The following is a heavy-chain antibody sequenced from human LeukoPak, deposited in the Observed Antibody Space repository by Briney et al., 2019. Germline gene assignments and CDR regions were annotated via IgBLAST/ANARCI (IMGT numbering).Heavy chain of an antibody. CDR1: GSTFSSYS. D-gene: IGHD2-15*01. CDR2: ISSSSSYI. V-gene: IGHV3-21*01. Sequence: PGGSLRLSCAASGSTFSSYSMNWVRQAPGKGLEWVSSISSSSSYIYYADSVKGRFTISRDNAKNSLYLQMNSLRAEDTAVYYCARQDCSGGSCYLDFWGQGTLVTVSS. J-gene: IGHJ4*02. CDR3: ARQDCSGGSCYLDF.